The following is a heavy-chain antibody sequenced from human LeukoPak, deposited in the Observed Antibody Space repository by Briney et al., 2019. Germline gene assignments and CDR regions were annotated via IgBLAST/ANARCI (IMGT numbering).Heavy chain of an antibody. CDR1: GYTFSGYS. V-gene: IGHV1-2*06. J-gene: IGHJ5*01. CDR2: INPNSGVT. D-gene: IGHD1-20*01. Sequence: GASVKVSCKAAGYTFSGYSMHWVRQAPGQGLEWMGRINPNSGVTYYAQKFQGRVTMTSDTSITTAYMELSSLTSDVTATYYCARDASNWSAFDSWGQGTLVIVSS. CDR3: ARDASNWSAFDS.